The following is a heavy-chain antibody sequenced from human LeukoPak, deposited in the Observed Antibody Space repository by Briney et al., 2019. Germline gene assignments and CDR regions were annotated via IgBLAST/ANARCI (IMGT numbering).Heavy chain of an antibody. J-gene: IGHJ4*02. CDR1: GYTFTSYG. D-gene: IGHD5-18*01. CDR3: ARGWFTNPIQPDFDY. Sequence: ASVKVSCKASGYTFTSYGISWVRQAPGQGLEWMGWISAYNGNTNYAQKLQGRVTMTTDTSTSTAYMELRSLRSDDTAVYYCARGWFTNPIQPDFDYWGQGTLVTVSS. V-gene: IGHV1-18*01. CDR2: ISAYNGNT.